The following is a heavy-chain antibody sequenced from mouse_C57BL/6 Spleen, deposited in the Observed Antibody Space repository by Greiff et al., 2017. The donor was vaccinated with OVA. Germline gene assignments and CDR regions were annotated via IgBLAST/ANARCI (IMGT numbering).Heavy chain of an antibody. CDR1: GYTFTSYW. CDR2: IDPSDSYT. D-gene: IGHD1-1*01. J-gene: IGHJ1*03. V-gene: IGHV1-69*01. CDR3: ARQWPVVATRYFDV. Sequence: QVQLQQPGAELVMPGASVKLSCKASGYTFTSYWMHWVKQRPGQGLEWIGEIDPSDSYTNYNQKFKGKSTLTVDKSSSTAYMQLSSLTSEDSAVYYCARQWPVVATRYFDVWGTGTTVTVSS.